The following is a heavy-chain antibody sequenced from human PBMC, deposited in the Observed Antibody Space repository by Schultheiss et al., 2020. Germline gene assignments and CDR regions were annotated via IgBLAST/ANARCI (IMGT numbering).Heavy chain of an antibody. CDR1: GGYISSYY. CDR3: ARGSYPDSFDI. CDR2: MYTIGRT. D-gene: IGHD3-16*02. J-gene: IGHJ3*02. V-gene: IGHV4-4*07. Sequence: GSLRLSCTVSGGYISSYYWSWIRQPAGKGLEWIGRMYTIGRTNYNPSLKSRVTMSVDTSKNQFSLKLTSVTAADTAVYYCARGSYPDSFDIWGQGTMVTVSS.